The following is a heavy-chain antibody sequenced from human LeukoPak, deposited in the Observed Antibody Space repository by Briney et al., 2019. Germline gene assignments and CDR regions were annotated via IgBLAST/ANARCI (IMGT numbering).Heavy chain of an antibody. J-gene: IGHJ6*02. CDR1: GYTFTGYY. Sequence: ASVKVSCKASGYTFTGYYMHWVRQAPGQGLEWMGWINPNSGGTNYAQKFQGRVTMTRDTSISTAYMELSRLRSDDTAVYYCARMFVPAATYYYYGMDVWGQGTTATVSS. CDR2: INPNSGGT. D-gene: IGHD2-2*01. V-gene: IGHV1-2*02. CDR3: ARMFVPAATYYYYGMDV.